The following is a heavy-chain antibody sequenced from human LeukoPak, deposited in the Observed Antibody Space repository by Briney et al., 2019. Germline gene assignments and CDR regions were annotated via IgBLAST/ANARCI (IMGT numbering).Heavy chain of an antibody. D-gene: IGHD6-13*01. J-gene: IGHJ4*02. CDR1: GFTLSSFA. Sequence: GGSLRLSCAASGFTLSSFAMSWARQAPGKGLEWVSVISGSGGSTYYTDSVKGRFTISRDNSKNTLYLQMNSLRAEDTAVYYCAKDTSTRWYSSTPLPGDYWGQGTLVTVSS. V-gene: IGHV3-23*01. CDR2: ISGSGGST. CDR3: AKDTSTRWYSSTPLPGDY.